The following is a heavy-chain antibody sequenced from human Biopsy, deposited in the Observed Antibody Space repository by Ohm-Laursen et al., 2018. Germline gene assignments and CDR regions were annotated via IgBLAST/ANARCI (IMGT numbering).Heavy chain of an antibody. CDR3: ARDTRWSPYSMDV. V-gene: IGHV3-11*01. D-gene: IGHD4-23*01. CDR1: GFSFSDYH. CDR2: ISGGGTI. Sequence: SLRLSCTASGFSFSDYHIRWIRQAPGRGLEWVSYISGGGTIYYGDSMKGRVTISRDNAKNSLYLQMHSLRAEDTAVYYRARDTRWSPYSMDVWGQGTTVTVSS. J-gene: IGHJ6*02.